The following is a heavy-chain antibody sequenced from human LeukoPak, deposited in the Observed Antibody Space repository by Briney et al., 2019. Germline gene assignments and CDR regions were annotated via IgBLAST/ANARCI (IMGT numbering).Heavy chain of an antibody. CDR1: GFTFNNYP. CDR2: ISDSGDVT. CDR3: AKRSKLSCSSTSCPLDY. Sequence: GGSLRLSCAASGFTFNNYPMTWVRQPPGKGLEWVSGISDSGDVTYYTDSVKGRFAVSRDNSKNTLYLQMSSLRAEDTAAYYCAKRSKLSCSSTSCPLDYWGQGTLVTVSS. V-gene: IGHV3-23*01. J-gene: IGHJ4*02. D-gene: IGHD2-2*01.